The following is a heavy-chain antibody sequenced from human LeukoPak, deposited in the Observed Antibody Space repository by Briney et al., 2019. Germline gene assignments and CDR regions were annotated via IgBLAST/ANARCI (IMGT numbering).Heavy chain of an antibody. D-gene: IGHD6-13*01. CDR2: VYYSGT. J-gene: IGHJ5*02. CDR1: GGSISSDY. V-gene: IGHV4-31*03. Sequence: PSETLSLTCTVSGGSISSDYWSWIRQHPRKGLEWIGYVYYSGTYYSPSLNSRVTISIDTSKNQFSLKLSSVTAADTAVYYCAREHSSSSWFDPWGQGTLVTVSS. CDR3: AREHSSSSWFDP.